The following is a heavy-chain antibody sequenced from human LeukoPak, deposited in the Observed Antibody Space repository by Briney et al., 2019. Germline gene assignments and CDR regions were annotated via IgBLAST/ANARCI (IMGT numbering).Heavy chain of an antibody. D-gene: IGHD5-24*01. CDR3: ARKQKRWLTVRSGAFDI. Sequence: PSETLSLTCAVYGGSFSGYYWSWIRQPPGKGLEWIGEINHSGSTNYNPSLKSRVTTSVDTSKNQFSLKLRSVTAADTAVYYCARKQKRWLTVRSGAFDIWGQGTMVTVSS. CDR1: GGSFSGYY. V-gene: IGHV4-34*01. J-gene: IGHJ3*02. CDR2: INHSGST.